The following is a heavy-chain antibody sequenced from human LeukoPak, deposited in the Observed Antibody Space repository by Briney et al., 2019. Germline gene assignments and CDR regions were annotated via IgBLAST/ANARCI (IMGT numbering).Heavy chain of an antibody. D-gene: IGHD3-22*01. Sequence: GGSLRLSCAASGFTFSSYSMNWVRQAPGKGLEWVSSISSSSRYIYYGDSVKGRFTISRDNAKNSLCLQMNSLRAEDTAVYYCARDVHYDSSGYHFRNDAFDIWGQGTMVTVSS. CDR3: ARDVHYDSSGYHFRNDAFDI. V-gene: IGHV3-21*01. CDR1: GFTFSSYS. J-gene: IGHJ3*02. CDR2: ISSSSRYI.